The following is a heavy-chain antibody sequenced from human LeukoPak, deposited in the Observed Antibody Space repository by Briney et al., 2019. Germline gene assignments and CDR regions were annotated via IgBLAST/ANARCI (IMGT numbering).Heavy chain of an antibody. CDR1: GYTFTSYA. V-gene: IGHV1-46*01. Sequence: ASVKVSCKASGYTFTSYAIHWVRQAPGQGLEWMGMIYPRDGSTSYAQKFQGRVTVTRDTSTSTAHMELSGLRSGDTAVYYCARDQEGFDYWGQGTLVTVSS. CDR2: IYPRDGST. CDR3: ARDQEGFDY. J-gene: IGHJ4*02.